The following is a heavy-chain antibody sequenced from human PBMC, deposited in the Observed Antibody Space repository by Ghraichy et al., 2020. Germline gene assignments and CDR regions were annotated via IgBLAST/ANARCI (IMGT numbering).Heavy chain of an antibody. CDR2: ITSNGDNT. CDR3: VKDLVFGLGYAFDI. Sequence: GGSLRLSCSASGFTFSSSPVHWVRQAPGKGLECDSGITSNGDNTYYAASVKGRFTISRDNSKNTLYLHMSSLRAEDTALYYCVKDLVFGLGYAFDIWGQGTMLT. V-gene: IGHV3-64D*06. D-gene: IGHD3/OR15-3a*01. J-gene: IGHJ3*02. CDR1: GFTFSSSP.